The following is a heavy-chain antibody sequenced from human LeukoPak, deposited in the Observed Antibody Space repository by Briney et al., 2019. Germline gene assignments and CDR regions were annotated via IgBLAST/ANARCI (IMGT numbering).Heavy chain of an antibody. CDR3: AKVTSSGWYGAFDI. CDR2: ISCSGGST. Sequence: GESLRLSCAASGGTFSSYARSWVRQAPGKGLEWVSSISCSGGSTYYADSVKDRFTTTRDNSKNTLYLQMNSLRAADTAVYYCAKVTSSGWYGAFDIWGQGTMVTVSS. CDR1: GGTFSSYA. D-gene: IGHD6-19*01. J-gene: IGHJ3*02. V-gene: IGHV3-23*01.